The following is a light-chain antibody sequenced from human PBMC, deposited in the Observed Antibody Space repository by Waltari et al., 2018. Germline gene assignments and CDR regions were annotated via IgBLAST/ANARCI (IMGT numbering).Light chain of an antibody. CDR1: QSVSSSY. V-gene: IGKV3-20*01. Sequence: EIVLTQSPCTLSLSPGERVTLSCRASQSVSSSYLAWYQQKPGQAPRLLIYSASTRATGIPDRFRGSESGTDFTLTISRLEPEDFAVYYCQQYGSSLYIFGQGTKLEIK. CDR3: QQYGSSLYI. CDR2: SAS. J-gene: IGKJ2*01.